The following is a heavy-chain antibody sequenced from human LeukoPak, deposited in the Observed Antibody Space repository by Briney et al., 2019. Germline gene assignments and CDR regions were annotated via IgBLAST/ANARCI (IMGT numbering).Heavy chain of an antibody. V-gene: IGHV4-4*02. CDR3: AREGGPFRPLDY. CDR1: GGSISSTNW. D-gene: IGHD2/OR15-2a*01. CDR2: VNVLGNT. J-gene: IGHJ4*02. Sequence: SGTPSLTCGVSGGSISSTNWWTWVRQPPGKGLEWIGEVNVLGNTNYNPSLESRVTISIDKSENHVSLKLTSVTAADTAVYYCAREGGPFRPLDYSGQGTLVTVSS.